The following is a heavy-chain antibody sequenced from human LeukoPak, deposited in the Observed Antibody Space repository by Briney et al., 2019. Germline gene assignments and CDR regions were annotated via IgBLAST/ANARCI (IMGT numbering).Heavy chain of an antibody. Sequence: GGSLRLSCTASGFTFRGYWLHWVRRAPGKGLVWVSRINSDGSSTSYADSVKGRFTISRDNAKNTLYLQMNSLRAEDTAVYYCARVSLRFLEWSLWGQGTLVTVSS. CDR2: INSDGSST. CDR3: ARVSLRFLEWSL. V-gene: IGHV3-74*01. J-gene: IGHJ4*02. D-gene: IGHD3-3*01. CDR1: GFTFRGYW.